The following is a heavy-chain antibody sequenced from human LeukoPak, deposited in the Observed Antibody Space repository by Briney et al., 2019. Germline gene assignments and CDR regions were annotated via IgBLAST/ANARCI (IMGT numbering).Heavy chain of an antibody. CDR3: ARGPTLFDY. CDR2: INHRGNT. Sequence: SETLSLTCSVSGDSISNNYYWTWNRQSPGMGLEWIASINHRGNTYYTSSLKSRVSISVDTSKNEFSLRMSYVTAEDTAVYYCARGPTLFDYWGQGTLVTVSS. V-gene: IGHV4-38-2*02. J-gene: IGHJ4*02. D-gene: IGHD1-26*01. CDR1: GDSISNNYY.